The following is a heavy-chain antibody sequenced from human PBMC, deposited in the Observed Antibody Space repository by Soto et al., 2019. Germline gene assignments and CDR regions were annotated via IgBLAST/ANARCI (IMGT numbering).Heavy chain of an antibody. D-gene: IGHD3-22*01. CDR1: GGTFSSYA. J-gene: IGHJ6*02. CDR2: IIPIFGTA. V-gene: IGHV1-69*13. CDR3: ARDRYYDSSGYSSYYYYYGMDV. Sequence: SVKVSCKASGGTFSSYAISWVRQAPGQGLEWMGGIIPIFGTANYAQKFQGRVTITADESTSTAYMEPSSLRSEDTAVYYCARDRYYDSSGYSSYYYYYGMDVWGQGTTVTVSS.